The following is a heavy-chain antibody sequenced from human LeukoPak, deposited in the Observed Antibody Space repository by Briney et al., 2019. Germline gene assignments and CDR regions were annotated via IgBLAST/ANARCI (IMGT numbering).Heavy chain of an antibody. Sequence: ETLSLTCTVSGYSISSGYYWGWIRQPPGKGLEWIGSIYHSGSTYYNPSLKSRVTISVDTSKNQFSLKLSSVTAADTAVYYCARVLGSSVVAHYFDYWGQGTLVTVSS. V-gene: IGHV4-38-2*02. CDR1: GYSISSGYY. CDR2: IYHSGST. D-gene: IGHD1-26*01. J-gene: IGHJ4*02. CDR3: ARVLGSSVVAHYFDY.